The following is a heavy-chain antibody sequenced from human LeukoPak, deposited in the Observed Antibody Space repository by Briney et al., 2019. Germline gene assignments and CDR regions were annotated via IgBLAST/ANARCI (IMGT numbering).Heavy chain of an antibody. Sequence: GGSLRLSCEVSGLIFSNYEMNWVRQTPGKGLEWVAQISGSGRSISYADAVKGRFTISRDNANNSLYLQMNSLRLDDTATYYCASGVYYGSGVYRCDYYWGQGTQVTVSS. CDR1: GLIFSNYE. V-gene: IGHV3-48*03. CDR2: ISGSGRSI. D-gene: IGHD3-10*01. CDR3: ASGVYYGSGVYRCDYY. J-gene: IGHJ4*02.